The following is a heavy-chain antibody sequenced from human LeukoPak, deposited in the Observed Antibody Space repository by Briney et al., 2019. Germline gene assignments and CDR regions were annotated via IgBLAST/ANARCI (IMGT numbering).Heavy chain of an antibody. D-gene: IGHD2-2*01. J-gene: IGHJ5*02. CDR2: INPNSGGT. CDR3: ARETYCSSTSCSNWFDP. V-gene: IGHV1-2*02. Sequence: GASVKVSCKASGYTFTGYYMHRVRQAPGQGLEWMGWINPNSGGTNYAQKFQGRVTITRDTSISTAYMELSRLRSDDTAVYYCARETYCSSTSCSNWFDPWGQGTLVTVSS. CDR1: GYTFTGYY.